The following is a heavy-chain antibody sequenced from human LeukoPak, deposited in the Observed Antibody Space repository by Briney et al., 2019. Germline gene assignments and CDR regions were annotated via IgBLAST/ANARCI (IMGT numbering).Heavy chain of an antibody. CDR1: GYTFTGYY. V-gene: IGHV1-2*06. Sequence: ASVKVSCKASGYTFTGYYMHWVRQAPGQGLEWMGRINPNSGGTNYAQKFQGRVTMTRDTSISTAYMELSRLRSDGTAVYYCARVGTGGYCPYFDYWGQGTLVTVSS. D-gene: IGHD2-21*01. CDR2: INPNSGGT. CDR3: ARVGTGGYCPYFDY. J-gene: IGHJ4*02.